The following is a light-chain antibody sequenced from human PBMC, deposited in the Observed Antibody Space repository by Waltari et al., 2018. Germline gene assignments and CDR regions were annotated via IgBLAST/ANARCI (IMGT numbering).Light chain of an antibody. CDR2: GAS. CDR3: QQYNNLPLT. Sequence: ELVMTQSPATLSVSPGERTTLSCRASQSVSSNLAWYQEKPGQAPRLLIYGASTRTTGIPARFSGSASVTEFTLTISSLQSEDFAVYYCQQYNNLPLTFGGGTKVEIK. J-gene: IGKJ4*01. V-gene: IGKV3-15*01. CDR1: QSVSSN.